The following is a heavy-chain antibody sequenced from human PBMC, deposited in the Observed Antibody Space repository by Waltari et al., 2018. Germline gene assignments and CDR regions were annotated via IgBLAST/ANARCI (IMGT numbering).Heavy chain of an antibody. CDR3: ARGVGDFWSGYYGPYYYYYYMDV. CDR2: IYYSGST. D-gene: IGHD3-3*01. V-gene: IGHV4-59*01. Sequence: QVQLQESGPGLVKPSETLSLTCTVSGGSLSSYYWPWNRQPPGTGLEGTGYIYYSGSTNYNPSLKSRVTISVDTSKNQFSLKLSSVTAADTAVYYCARGVGDFWSGYYGPYYYYYYMDVWGKGTTVTVSS. CDR1: GGSLSSYY. J-gene: IGHJ6*03.